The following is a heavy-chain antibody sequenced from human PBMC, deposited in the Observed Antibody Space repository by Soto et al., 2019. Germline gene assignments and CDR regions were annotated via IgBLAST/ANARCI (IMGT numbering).Heavy chain of an antibody. D-gene: IGHD5-18*01. Sequence: QVQLQESGPGLVKPSETLSLTCTVSGGSISSYYWSWIRQPPGKGLEWIGYIYYSGTTNYNPSLKRRATISVDTSKNQLSLKLSSVTAADTAVYYCARRYGYSFDYWGQGTLVTVSS. V-gene: IGHV4-59*08. CDR1: GGSISSYY. J-gene: IGHJ4*02. CDR2: IYYSGTT. CDR3: ARRYGYSFDY.